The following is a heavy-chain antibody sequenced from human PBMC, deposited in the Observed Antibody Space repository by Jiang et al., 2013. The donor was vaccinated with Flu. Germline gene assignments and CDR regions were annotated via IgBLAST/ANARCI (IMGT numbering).Heavy chain of an antibody. CDR3: AREGGMTTVTNYYYYGMDV. D-gene: IGHD4-17*01. CDR2: TRNKANSYTT. Sequence: WVGRTRNKANSYTTEYAASVKGRFTISRDDSKNSLYLQMNSLKTEDTAVYYCAREGGMTTVTNYYYYGMDVWGQGTTVTVSS. J-gene: IGHJ6*02. V-gene: IGHV3-72*01.